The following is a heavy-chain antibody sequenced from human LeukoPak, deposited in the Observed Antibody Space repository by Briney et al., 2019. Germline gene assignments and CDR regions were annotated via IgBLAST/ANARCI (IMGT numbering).Heavy chain of an antibody. V-gene: IGHV3-7*01. CDR2: IKQDESEK. Sequence: PGGSLRLSCAASGFTFSSYWMSWDRQAPGKGLEWAANIKQDESEKYYVDSVKGRFAISRDNAKNSLYLQMNSLRAEDTAVYYCARRIPMWEPFDYWGQGTLVTVSS. J-gene: IGHJ4*02. D-gene: IGHD1-26*01. CDR1: GFTFSSYW. CDR3: ARRIPMWEPFDY.